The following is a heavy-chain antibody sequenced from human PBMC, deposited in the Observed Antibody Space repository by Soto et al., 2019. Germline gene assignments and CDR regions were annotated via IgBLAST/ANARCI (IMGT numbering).Heavy chain of an antibody. CDR3: ARGGYGDY. Sequence: QVHLVQSGAEVKKPGASVKVSCKGSGYAFTTYGITWVRQAPGQGLEWMGWISAHNGNTNYAQKLQGRVTVTRDTSPSTAYMELRSLRSDATAVYYCARGGYGDYWGQGALVTVSS. CDR1: GYAFTTYG. V-gene: IGHV1-18*01. CDR2: ISAHNGNT. J-gene: IGHJ4*02. D-gene: IGHD1-1*01.